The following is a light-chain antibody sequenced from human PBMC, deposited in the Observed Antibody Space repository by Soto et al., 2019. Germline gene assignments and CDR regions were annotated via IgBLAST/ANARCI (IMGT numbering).Light chain of an antibody. V-gene: IGLV2-11*01. CDR2: DVS. CDR3: CSYAGSYTLL. CDR1: SSDIGAYNY. J-gene: IGLJ2*01. Sequence: QSALTQPRSVCGSPGQSVTISCTGTSSDIGAYNYVSWFQQHPGKAPKLMMSDVSKRPSGVPDRFSGSKSGTTASLTISGLQGEDEADYYCCSYAGSYTLLFGGGTKVTVL.